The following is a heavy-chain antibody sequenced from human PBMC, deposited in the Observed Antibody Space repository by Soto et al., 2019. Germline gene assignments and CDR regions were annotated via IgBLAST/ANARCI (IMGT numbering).Heavy chain of an antibody. J-gene: IGHJ3*02. V-gene: IGHV3-7*01. CDR3: ARDQVWTHGMEAGFDI. CDR1: GFTSSNYW. Sequence: EVQLVESGGGLVQPGGSLRLSCAASGFTSSNYWMSWVRQAPGKGLEWVANIKEDGSEKHYVDSVKGRFTISRDNAKNSLYLQMNSLRAEDTAVYYCARDQVWTHGMEAGFDIWGRGTMVTVSS. CDR2: IKEDGSEK. D-gene: IGHD6-19*01.